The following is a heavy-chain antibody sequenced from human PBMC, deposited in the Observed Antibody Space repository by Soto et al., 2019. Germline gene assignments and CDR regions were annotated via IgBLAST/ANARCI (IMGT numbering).Heavy chain of an antibody. CDR2: ITFDGSKT. CDR1: VFIFNRYG. Sequence: WWSLRLSCSASVFIFNRYGIHWFRQAPGKGLEWVAVITFDGSKTFYVESVKGRFTVSRDNSRNTGYLQMNSLRVEDTAIYFCARSHVTVSGVVNGMDVWGQGTTVTVSS. V-gene: IGHV3-30*03. CDR3: ARSHVTVSGVVNGMDV. J-gene: IGHJ6*02. D-gene: IGHD3-3*01.